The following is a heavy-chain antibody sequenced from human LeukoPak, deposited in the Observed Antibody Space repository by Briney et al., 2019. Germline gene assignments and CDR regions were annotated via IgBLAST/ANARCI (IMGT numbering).Heavy chain of an antibody. D-gene: IGHD5-18*01. Sequence: ASVKVSCKASGYSFTNYYMHWVRQAPGQGLEWMGIINPRGGSTTYAQKFQGRVTMNGDTSTSPVYMELSSLSSDDTAVYYCARFGGYSYEDWGQGTLVTVSS. V-gene: IGHV1-46*01. J-gene: IGHJ4*02. CDR2: INPRGGST. CDR1: GYSFTNYY. CDR3: ARFGGYSYED.